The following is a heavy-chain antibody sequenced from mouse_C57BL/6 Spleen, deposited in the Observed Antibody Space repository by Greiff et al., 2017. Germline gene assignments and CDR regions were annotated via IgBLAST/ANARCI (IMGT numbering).Heavy chain of an antibody. V-gene: IGHV5-4*01. CDR1: GFTFSSYA. CDR2: ISDCGSYT. CDR3: ARDIDGYYGDDFDY. J-gene: IGHJ2*01. D-gene: IGHD2-3*01. Sequence: EVQLVESGGGLVKPGGSLKLSCAASGFTFSSYAMSWVRQTPEKMLEWVATISDCGSYTYYPHNVKGRSTISKDNAKNYLYLQMSHLKSEDTAMYYCARDIDGYYGDDFDYWGQGTTLTVSS.